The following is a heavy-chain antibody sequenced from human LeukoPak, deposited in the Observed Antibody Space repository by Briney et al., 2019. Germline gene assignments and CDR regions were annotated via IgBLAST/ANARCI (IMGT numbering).Heavy chain of an antibody. CDR1: GFTFSSYA. CDR2: ISGSGGST. Sequence: GGSLRLSCAASGFTFSSYAMSWVRQAPGKRLEWVSAISGSGGSTYYADSVKGRFTISRDNSKNTLYLQMNSLRAEDTAVYYCAISAYYYDTSGYYSVSYDYWGQGTLVTVSS. D-gene: IGHD3-22*01. CDR3: AISAYYYDTSGYYSVSYDY. V-gene: IGHV3-23*01. J-gene: IGHJ4*02.